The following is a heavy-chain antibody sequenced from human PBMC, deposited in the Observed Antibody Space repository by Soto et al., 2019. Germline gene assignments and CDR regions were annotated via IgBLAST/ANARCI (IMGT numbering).Heavy chain of an antibody. D-gene: IGHD3-10*01. CDR2: IYYTGST. J-gene: IGHJ4*02. Sequence: QMQLQESGPGLVKPSETLSLTCTVSGDSINSRSYFWGWIRQPPGKGLEWIGNIYYTGSTYYNPSLQRRPTISVDTPKNQCSLSLSSVTAADTAVSFCARLATPTGNFLYSFDYWGQGTLVTVSS. CDR3: ARLATPTGNFLYSFDY. V-gene: IGHV4-39*01. CDR1: GDSINSRSYF.